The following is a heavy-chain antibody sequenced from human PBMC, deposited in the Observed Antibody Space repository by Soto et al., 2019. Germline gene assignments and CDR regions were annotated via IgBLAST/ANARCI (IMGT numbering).Heavy chain of an antibody. Sequence: LSLTCTVSGGSVSSGSYYWSWIRQPPGKGLEWIGYIYYSGSTNYNPSLNSRVTISLDRSKNQFSLKLSPVAAADTAVYYCARGIFYAFDIWGQGTMVTVSS. CDR2: IYYSGST. D-gene: IGHD3-9*01. CDR3: ARGIFYAFDI. J-gene: IGHJ3*02. V-gene: IGHV4-61*01. CDR1: GGSVSSGSYY.